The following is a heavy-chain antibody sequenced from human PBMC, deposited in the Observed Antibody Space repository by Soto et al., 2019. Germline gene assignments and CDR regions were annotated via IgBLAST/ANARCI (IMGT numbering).Heavy chain of an antibody. CDR3: ACMVRGYRGLHTPLNWFDP. J-gene: IGHJ5*02. V-gene: IGHV4-59*08. CDR1: GGSISSYY. CDR2: IYYSGST. D-gene: IGHD3-10*01. Sequence: SETLSLTCTVSGGSISSYYWSWIRQPPGKGLEWIGYIYYSGSTNYNPSLKSRVTISVDTSKNQFSLKLSSVTAADTAVYYCACMVRGYRGLHTPLNWFDPWGQGTLVTVSS.